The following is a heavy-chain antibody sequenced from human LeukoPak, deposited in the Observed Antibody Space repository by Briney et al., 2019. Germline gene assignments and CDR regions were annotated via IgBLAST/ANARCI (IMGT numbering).Heavy chain of an antibody. CDR1: GGSISSHY. V-gene: IGHV4-4*07. CDR2: IYTSGST. J-gene: IGHJ4*02. D-gene: IGHD3-3*01. CDR3: AREALTIFGVVIGADY. Sequence: SETLSLTCTVSGGSISSHYWSWIRQPAGKGLEWIGRIYTSGSTNYNPSLKSRVTMSVDTSKNQSSLKRSSVTAADTAVYYCAREALTIFGVVIGADYWGQGTLVTVSS.